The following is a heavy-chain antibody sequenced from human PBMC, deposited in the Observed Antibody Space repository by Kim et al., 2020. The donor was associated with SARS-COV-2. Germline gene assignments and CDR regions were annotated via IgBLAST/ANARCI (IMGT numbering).Heavy chain of an antibody. Sequence: SETLSLTCAVYGGSFSGYYWSWIRQPPGKGLEWIGEINHSGSTNYNPSLKSRVTISVDTSKNQFSLKLSSVTAADTAVYYCARGQQLVKVGYYYMDVWGKGTKVTV. CDR2: INHSGST. CDR1: GGSFSGYY. V-gene: IGHV4-34*01. J-gene: IGHJ6*03. CDR3: ARGQQLVKVGYYYMDV. D-gene: IGHD6-13*01.